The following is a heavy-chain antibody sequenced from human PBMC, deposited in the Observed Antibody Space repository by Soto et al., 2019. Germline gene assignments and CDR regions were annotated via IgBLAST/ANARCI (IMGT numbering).Heavy chain of an antibody. CDR1: GGSFSSNP. Sequence: QVQLVQSGSEVKKPGSSVKVSCKASGGSFSSNPISWVRQAPGQGLEWMAGIIPIFATVHYAQKFQGRVTTTADESTSPAYMELTSLRSEDTAVYFCARGGRGYSSAPRYYFDYWGQGTLVTVSS. CDR3: ARGGRGYSSAPRYYFDY. D-gene: IGHD5-18*01. J-gene: IGHJ4*02. V-gene: IGHV1-69*01. CDR2: IIPIFATV.